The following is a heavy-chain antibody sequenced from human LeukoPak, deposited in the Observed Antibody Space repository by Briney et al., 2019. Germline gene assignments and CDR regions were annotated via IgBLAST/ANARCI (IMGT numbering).Heavy chain of an antibody. J-gene: IGHJ4*02. CDR1: GFTVSSYS. V-gene: IGHV3-21*01. CDR3: ARALGYCSSTSCYDFDY. D-gene: IGHD2-2*01. CDR2: ISSSSSYI. Sequence: GGSLRLSCAASGFTVSSYSMNWVRQAPGKGLEWVSSISSSSSYIYYADSVKGRFTISRDNAKNSLYLQMNSLRAEDTAVYYCARALGYCSSTSCYDFDYWGQGTLVTVSS.